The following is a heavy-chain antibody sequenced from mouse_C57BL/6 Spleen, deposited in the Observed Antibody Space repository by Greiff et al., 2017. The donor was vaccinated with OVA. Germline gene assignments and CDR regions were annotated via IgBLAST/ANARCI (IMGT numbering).Heavy chain of an antibody. CDR3: ARKDYGNYFDY. CDR1: GYTFTSYW. CDR2: IDPSDSYT. V-gene: IGHV1-69*01. D-gene: IGHD2-1*01. Sequence: VQLQQPGAELVMPGASVKLSCKASGYTFTSYWMHWVKQRPGQGLEWIGEIDPSDSYTNYNQKFKGKSTLTVDKSSSTAYMQLSSLTSEDSAVYHCARKDYGNYFDYWGQGTTLTVSS. J-gene: IGHJ2*01.